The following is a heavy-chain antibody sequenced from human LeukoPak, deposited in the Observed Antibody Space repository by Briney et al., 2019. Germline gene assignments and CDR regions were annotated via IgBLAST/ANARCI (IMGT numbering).Heavy chain of an antibody. CDR3: ARALCSSTSCSPWNAFDI. CDR2: IHYSGIT. V-gene: IGHV4-59*01. D-gene: IGHD2-2*01. J-gene: IGHJ3*02. CDR1: GGSIGSYF. Sequence: SETLSLTCTVSGGSIGSYFWSWIRQPPGKGLEWIGYIHYSGITNYNPSLKSRVTVSVDTSRTQFSLRLNSVTAADTAVYYCARALCSSTSCSPWNAFDIWGQGTMVT.